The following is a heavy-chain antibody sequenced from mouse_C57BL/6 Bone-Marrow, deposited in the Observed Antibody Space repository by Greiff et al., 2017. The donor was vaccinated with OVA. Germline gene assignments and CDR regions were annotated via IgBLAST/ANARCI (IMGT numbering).Heavy chain of an antibody. CDR1: GYTFTDYE. D-gene: IGHD3-1*01. V-gene: IGHV1-15*01. J-gene: IGHJ3*01. CDR3: ARRAWTAY. Sequence: VQLQQSGAELVRPGASVTLSCKASGYTFTDYEMHWVKQTPVHGLEWIGAIDPETGGTAYNQKFKGKAILTADKSSSTAYMELRSLTSEDSAVYFCARRAWTAYWGQGTLVTVSA. CDR2: IDPETGGT.